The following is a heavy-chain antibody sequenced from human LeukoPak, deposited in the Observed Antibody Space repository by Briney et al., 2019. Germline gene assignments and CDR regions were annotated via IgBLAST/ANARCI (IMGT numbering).Heavy chain of an antibody. CDR1: GFTFSSYS. D-gene: IGHD3-16*01. Sequence: GGSLRLSCAASGFTFSSYSMNWVRQAPGKGLEWVSYISSSSSTIYYADSVKGRFTISRDNAKNSLYLQMNSLRAEDTAVYYCVREGLTGSGELSGVLVYFDYWGQGTLVTVSS. CDR3: VREGLTGSGELSGVLVYFDY. J-gene: IGHJ4*02. CDR2: ISSSSSTI. V-gene: IGHV3-48*01.